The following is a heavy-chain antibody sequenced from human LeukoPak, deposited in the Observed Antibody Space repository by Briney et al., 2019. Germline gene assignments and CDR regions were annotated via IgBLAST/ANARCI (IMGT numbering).Heavy chain of an antibody. CDR2: ISYDGSNK. Sequence: PGRSLRLSCAASGFTFSSYAMHWVRQAPGKGLEWVAVISYDGSNKYYADSVKGRFTISRDNSKNTLYLQMNSLRAEDTAVCYCARDTRSSSLRYYFDYWGQGTLVTVSS. CDR3: ARDTRSSSLRYYFDY. CDR1: GFTFSSYA. V-gene: IGHV3-30-3*01. D-gene: IGHD6-13*01. J-gene: IGHJ4*02.